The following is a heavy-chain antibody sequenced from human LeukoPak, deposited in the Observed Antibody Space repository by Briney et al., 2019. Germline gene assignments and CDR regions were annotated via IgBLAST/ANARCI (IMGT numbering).Heavy chain of an antibody. CDR2: INHSGST. Sequence: SETLSLTCAVYGGSFNNYYWSWIRQPPGKGLEWSGEINHSGSTNCNPSLKSRVTISEDTSKNQFSLKVTSVTAADTAVYYCARVIDDYYYYMDVWGKGTTVTVSS. V-gene: IGHV4-34*01. CDR1: GGSFNNYY. CDR3: ARVIDDYYYYMDV. J-gene: IGHJ6*03.